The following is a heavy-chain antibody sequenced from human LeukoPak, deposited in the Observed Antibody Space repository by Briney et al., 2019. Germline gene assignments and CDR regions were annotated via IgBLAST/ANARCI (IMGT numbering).Heavy chain of an antibody. V-gene: IGHV3-30*18. J-gene: IGHJ4*02. CDR2: ISYDGGNK. CDR1: GFTFSSYG. CDR3: AKGLGYCSGGSCYFDY. Sequence: GGSLRLSCAASGFTFSSYGMHWVRQAPGKGLEWVAVISYDGGNKYYADSVKGRFTISRDNSKNTLYLQMNSLRAEDTAVYYCAKGLGYCSGGSCYFDYWGQGTLVTVSS. D-gene: IGHD2-15*01.